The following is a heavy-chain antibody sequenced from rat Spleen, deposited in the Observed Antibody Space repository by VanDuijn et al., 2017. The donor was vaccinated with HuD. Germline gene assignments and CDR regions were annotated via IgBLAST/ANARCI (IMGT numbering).Heavy chain of an antibody. Sequence: EVQLVESGGGLVQPGRSMKLSCAASGFTFSDYYMAWVRQAPKKGLEWVASISYEGSSTYYGDSVKGRFTISRDNAKSTLYLQMNSLRSEDTATYYCARHEDYYSGDFDYWGQGVMVTVSS. D-gene: IGHD1-1*01. CDR1: GFTFSDYY. CDR3: ARHEDYYSGDFDY. V-gene: IGHV5-22*01. CDR2: ISYEGSST. J-gene: IGHJ2*01.